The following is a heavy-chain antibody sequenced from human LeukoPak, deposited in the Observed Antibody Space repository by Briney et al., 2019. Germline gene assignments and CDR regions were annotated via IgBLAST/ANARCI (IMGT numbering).Heavy chain of an antibody. J-gene: IGHJ4*02. CDR2: ISYDGNNK. CDR3: AKSEVASGYGPIDF. D-gene: IGHD3-22*01. CDR1: GFTFSGYG. V-gene: IGHV3-30*18. Sequence: GGSLRLSCAASGFTFSGYGMNWVRQAPGKGLEGVVIISYDGNNKYYADSVKGRFTISRDNSKNTLYLQMNSLRAEDTAVYYCAKSEVASGYGPIDFWGQGTLVTVSS.